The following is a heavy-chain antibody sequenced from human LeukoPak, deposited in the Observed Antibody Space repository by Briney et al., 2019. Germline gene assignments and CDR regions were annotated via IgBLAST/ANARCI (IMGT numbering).Heavy chain of an antibody. CDR3: ARDGVAGVYYFDY. CDR1: GYTFTGYY. D-gene: IGHD6-19*01. CDR2: INPNSGGST. Sequence: ASVKVSCKASGYTFTGYYMHWVRQAPGQGLEWMGWINPNSGGSTNYAQKFQGRVTMTRDMSTSTVYMELSSLRSEDTAVYYCARDGVAGVYYFDYWGQGTLVTVSS. V-gene: IGHV1-46*01. J-gene: IGHJ4*02.